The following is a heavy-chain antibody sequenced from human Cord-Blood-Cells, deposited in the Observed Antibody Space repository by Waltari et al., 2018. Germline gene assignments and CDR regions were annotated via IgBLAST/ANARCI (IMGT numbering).Heavy chain of an antibody. J-gene: IGHJ4*02. D-gene: IGHD6-19*01. V-gene: IGHV4-39*01. CDR2: IYYSGST. Sequence: QLQLQESGPGLVKPSETLSLTCTVSGGSISSSSYYWCWIGQPPGKGLEWIGSIYYSGSTYYNPSLKSRVTISVDTSKNQFSLKLSSVTAADTAVYYCARHSVAGFYAYYFDYWGQGTLVTVSS. CDR3: ARHSVAGFYAYYFDY. CDR1: GGSISSSSYY.